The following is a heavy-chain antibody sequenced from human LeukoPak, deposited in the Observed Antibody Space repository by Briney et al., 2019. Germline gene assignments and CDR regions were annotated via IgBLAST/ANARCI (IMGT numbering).Heavy chain of an antibody. CDR1: GFTFSSYW. J-gene: IGHJ1*01. D-gene: IGHD3-10*01. V-gene: IGHV3-7*03. CDR3: ARDQDYGSGSYLYLQH. CDR2: IKQDGSEK. Sequence: PGGSLRLSCAASGFTFSSYWMSWVRQAPGKGLEWVANIKQDGSEKYYVDSVKGRFTISRDNAKNSLYLQMNSLRAEDTAVYYCARDQDYGSGSYLYLQHWGRGTLVTVSS.